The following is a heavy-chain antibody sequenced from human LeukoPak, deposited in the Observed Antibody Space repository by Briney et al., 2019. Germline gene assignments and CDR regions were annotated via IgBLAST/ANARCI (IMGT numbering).Heavy chain of an antibody. J-gene: IGHJ4*02. CDR2: INIDGTST. CDR1: GFTFSRYW. Sequence: GGSLRPSCAASGFTFSRYWVYWVRHAPGKGLVWVSRINIDGTSTAYADSVKGRFTISRDNAKNTLYLQMNSLRDEDTAVYYCVRGSGWGDYWGQGTLVTVSA. CDR3: VRGSGWGDY. D-gene: IGHD6-19*01. V-gene: IGHV3-74*01.